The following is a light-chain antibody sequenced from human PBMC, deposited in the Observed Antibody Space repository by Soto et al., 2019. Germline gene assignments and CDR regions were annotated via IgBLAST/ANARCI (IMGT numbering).Light chain of an antibody. V-gene: IGKV3-20*01. CDR1: QSVRTTY. Sequence: EIVLTQSPGTLSLSPGERATLSCRASQSVRTTYLAWYQQKFGQAPRLLIYGASNRATGIPDRFSGSGSGTDFTLTISRLEPEDFAVYYCQQYGSSPPVTFGGGTKVAI. CDR3: QQYGSSPPVT. J-gene: IGKJ4*01. CDR2: GAS.